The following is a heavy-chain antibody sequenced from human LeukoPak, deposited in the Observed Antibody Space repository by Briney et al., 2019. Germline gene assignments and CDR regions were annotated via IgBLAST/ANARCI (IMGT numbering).Heavy chain of an antibody. CDR1: GYSISSGYY. Sequence: SETLSLTCTVSGYSISSGYYWGWIRQPPGKGLEWIGSIYHSGSTYYKPSLKSRVTISVDTSKNQFSLKLSSVTAADTAVYYCARTTEGYCSSTRCYGFYYYYYMDVWGKGTTVTISS. J-gene: IGHJ6*03. CDR2: IYHSGST. D-gene: IGHD2-2*01. CDR3: ARTTEGYCSSTRCYGFYYYYYMDV. V-gene: IGHV4-38-2*02.